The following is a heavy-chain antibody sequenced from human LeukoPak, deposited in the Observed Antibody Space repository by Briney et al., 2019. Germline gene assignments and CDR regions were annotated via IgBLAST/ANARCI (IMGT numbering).Heavy chain of an antibody. CDR3: ATPDAPVYF. CDR2: ISGSGGST. D-gene: IGHD2-8*01. J-gene: IGHJ4*02. Sequence: GGSLRLSCAASGFTVSSNYVSWVRQAPGKGLEWVSAISGSGGSTYYADSVKGRFTISRDNSKNTLYLQMNSLRAEDTAVYYCATPDAPVYFWGQGTLVTVSS. CDR1: GFTVSSNY. V-gene: IGHV3-23*01.